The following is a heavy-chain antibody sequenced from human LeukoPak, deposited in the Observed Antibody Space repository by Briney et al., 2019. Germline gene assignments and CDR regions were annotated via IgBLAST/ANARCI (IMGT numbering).Heavy chain of an antibody. CDR1: GSTFSSYS. J-gene: IGHJ4*02. Sequence: GGSLRLSCAASGSTFSSYSMNWVRQAPGKGLEWVSSISSSSSYIYYADSVKGRFTISRDNAKNSPYLQMNSLRAEDTAVYYCARGPGIAVAGTVRWGQGTLVTVSS. D-gene: IGHD6-19*01. CDR2: ISSSSSYI. CDR3: ARGPGIAVAGTVR. V-gene: IGHV3-21*01.